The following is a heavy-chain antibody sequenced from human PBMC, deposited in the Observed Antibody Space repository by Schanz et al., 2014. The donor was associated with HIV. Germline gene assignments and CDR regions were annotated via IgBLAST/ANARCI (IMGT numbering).Heavy chain of an antibody. CDR3: AKGGQWLLYFDN. CDR2: IWYDGSNK. Sequence: QVQLVESGGGVVQPGRSLRLSCAASGFTFTSFGMHWVRQAPGKGLDWVAVIWYDGSNKYYADSVKGRFTISRDNSKNTLFLQMNSLRAEDTAVYYCAKGGQWLLYFDNWGQGTLVTVAS. V-gene: IGHV3-33*06. CDR1: GFTFTSFG. J-gene: IGHJ4*02. D-gene: IGHD6-19*01.